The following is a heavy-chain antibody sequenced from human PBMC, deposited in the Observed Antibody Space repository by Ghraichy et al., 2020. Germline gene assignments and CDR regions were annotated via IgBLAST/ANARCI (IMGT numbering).Heavy chain of an antibody. Sequence: GESLNISCAASGFSFSSYGMHWVRQAPGKGLEWVAFLAYDGGSKDYADSVKGRFTISIDNSKNTLYLQMNNVRAGDTAIYYCTKAREVEFTIRDYFDSWGQGTLVTVSS. CDR3: TKAREVEFTIRDYFDS. J-gene: IGHJ4*02. V-gene: IGHV3-30*02. CDR2: LAYDGGSK. CDR1: GFSFSSYG. D-gene: IGHD3-10*01.